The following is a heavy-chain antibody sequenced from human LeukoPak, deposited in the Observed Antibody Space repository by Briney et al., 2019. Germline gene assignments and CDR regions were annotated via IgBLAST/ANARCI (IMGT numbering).Heavy chain of an antibody. V-gene: IGHV3-30-3*01. D-gene: IGHD2-15*01. CDR1: GFTFSSYA. CDR2: ISYDGSNK. J-gene: IGHJ4*02. Sequence: PGRSLRLSCAASGFTFSSYAMHWVRQAPGKGLEWVAVISYDGSNKYYADSVKGRFTISRDNSKNTLYLQMNSLRAEDTAVYYCARVLYVVVVAATPGYWGQGTLVTVSS. CDR3: ARVLYVVVVAATPGY.